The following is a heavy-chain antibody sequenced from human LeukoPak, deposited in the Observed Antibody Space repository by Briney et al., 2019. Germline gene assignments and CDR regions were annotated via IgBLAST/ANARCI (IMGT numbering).Heavy chain of an antibody. Sequence: SETLSLTCTVSGGSVSSGSYYWSWIRQPPGKGLEWIGYIYYSGSTNYNPSLKSRVTISVDTSKNQFSLKLSSVTAADTAVYYCARGPTYYYDSSGYSDAFDIWGQGTMVTVSS. V-gene: IGHV4-61*01. CDR1: GGSVSSGSYY. CDR3: ARGPTYYYDSSGYSDAFDI. J-gene: IGHJ3*02. CDR2: IYYSGST. D-gene: IGHD3-22*01.